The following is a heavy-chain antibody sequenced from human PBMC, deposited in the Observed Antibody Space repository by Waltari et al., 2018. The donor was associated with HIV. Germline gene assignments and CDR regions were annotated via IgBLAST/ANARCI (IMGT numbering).Heavy chain of an antibody. CDR1: GFTVSSNY. CDR3: ARGGAAAGTLTFDY. V-gene: IGHV3-53*01. CDR2: IYSGSST. J-gene: IGHJ4*02. D-gene: IGHD6-13*01. Sequence: EVQLVESGGGLIQPGGSLRLSCAASGFTVSSNYMRWVLPAPGKGWVWVSVIYSGSSTYYAYAVKRRFTISRDNSKNTLYLQMNSLRAEDTAVYYCARGGAAAGTLTFDYWGQGTLVTVSS.